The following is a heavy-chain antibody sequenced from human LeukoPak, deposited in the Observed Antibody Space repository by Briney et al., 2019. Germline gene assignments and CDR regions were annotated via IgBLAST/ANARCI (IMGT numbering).Heavy chain of an antibody. V-gene: IGHV3-21*01. CDR3: ARGDYGSGSYHHHY. CDR2: ISSSSSYI. CDR1: GFAFSSYS. Sequence: PGGSLRLSCAASGFAFSSYSMNWVRQAPGKGLEWVSSISSSSSYIYYADSVKGRFTISRDNAKNSLYLQMNSLRAEDTAVYYCARGDYGSGSYHHHYWGQGTLVTVSS. J-gene: IGHJ4*02. D-gene: IGHD3-10*01.